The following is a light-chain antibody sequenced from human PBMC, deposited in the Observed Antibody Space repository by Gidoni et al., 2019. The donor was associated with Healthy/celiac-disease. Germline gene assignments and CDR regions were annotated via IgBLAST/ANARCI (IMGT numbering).Light chain of an antibody. CDR2: DAS. J-gene: IGKJ4*01. CDR1: QSVGNS. Sequence: EIGLTQSPATLSLSPGERATLSCRARQSVGNSLTWYQPKPCQAPRLLIHDASNRATGIPARFSGSGSATDFTLTVSSLASDDFAVYYCQQCSNWPLTFGGGTKVEIK. CDR3: QQCSNWPLT. V-gene: IGKV3-11*01.